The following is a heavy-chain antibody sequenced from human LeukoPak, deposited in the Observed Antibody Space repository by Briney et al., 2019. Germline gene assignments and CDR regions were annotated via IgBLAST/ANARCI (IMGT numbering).Heavy chain of an antibody. Sequence: SQTLSLTCAIAGDIVSSNGASWNWIRQSPSRGLEWLGRTYYRSQQWHSDYAPSVKGRITLNPDTSKNQFSLQLNSMTPEDTAVYHCGREPDFGVVTNWGQGTLVTVSS. D-gene: IGHD3-3*01. CDR3: GREPDFGVVTN. J-gene: IGHJ4*02. CDR1: GDIVSSNGAS. V-gene: IGHV6-1*01. CDR2: TYYRSQQWHS.